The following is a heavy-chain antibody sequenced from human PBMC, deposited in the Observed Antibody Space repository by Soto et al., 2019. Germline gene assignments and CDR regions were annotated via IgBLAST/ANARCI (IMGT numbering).Heavy chain of an antibody. Sequence: SLTCTVSGGSISSYYWSWIRQPPGKGLEWIGYIYYSGSTNYNPSLKSRVTISVDTSKNQFSLKLSSVTAADTAVYYCARDQGATTFYYYYGMDVWGQGTTVTVSS. CDR2: IYYSGST. D-gene: IGHD1-26*01. V-gene: IGHV4-59*01. J-gene: IGHJ6*02. CDR3: ARDQGATTFYYYYGMDV. CDR1: GGSISSYY.